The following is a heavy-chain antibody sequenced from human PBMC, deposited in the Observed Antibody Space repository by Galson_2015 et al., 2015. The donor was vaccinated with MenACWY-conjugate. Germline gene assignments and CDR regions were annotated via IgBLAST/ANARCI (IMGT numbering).Heavy chain of an antibody. D-gene: IGHD3-3*02. J-gene: IGHJ4*02. CDR3: ARGVNLASMAGY. CDR1: GGSIHSDGYF. Sequence: ETMSLTCTVSGGSIHSDGYFWAWIRQPPGKGLEWIGCMYYSGSANYNPCLKSRVTISVDTSKNQFSLMMTSVTAADTAVYYCARGVNLASMAGYWGQGTLVTVSS. CDR2: MYYSGSA. V-gene: IGHV4-61*08.